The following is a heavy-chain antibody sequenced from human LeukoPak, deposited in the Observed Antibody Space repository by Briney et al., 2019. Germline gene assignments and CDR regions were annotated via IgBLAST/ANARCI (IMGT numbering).Heavy chain of an antibody. D-gene: IGHD2-2*03. V-gene: IGHV3-11*01. CDR1: KFTFSDYY. Sequence: MPGGSLRLSCAASKFTFSDYYMSWIRQAPGQGLEWVSYISNSGNTIYYADSVKGRFTISRDNSKNTLYLQMNSLRAEDTAVYYCANGDAGYCSSTSCFSILGIGYYFDYWGQGTLDTVSS. CDR2: ISNSGNTI. CDR3: ANGDAGYCSSTSCFSILGIGYYFDY. J-gene: IGHJ4*02.